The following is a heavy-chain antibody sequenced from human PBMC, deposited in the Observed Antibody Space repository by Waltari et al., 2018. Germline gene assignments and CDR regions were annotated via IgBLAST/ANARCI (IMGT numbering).Heavy chain of an antibody. CDR1: GTSFSSFW. CDR2: IKQDGSEE. Sequence: EVQLVESGGGLVQPGGSLRLSCAASGTSFSSFWLTWVRQAPGKGLEWVANIKQDGSEEYYVDSVKGRFTISKDNAKNSLYLQMNSLRAEDTAVYFCARERRGQSGWYYFDFWGQGSLVTVSS. V-gene: IGHV3-7*01. CDR3: ARERRGQSGWYYFDF. J-gene: IGHJ4*02. D-gene: IGHD6-19*01.